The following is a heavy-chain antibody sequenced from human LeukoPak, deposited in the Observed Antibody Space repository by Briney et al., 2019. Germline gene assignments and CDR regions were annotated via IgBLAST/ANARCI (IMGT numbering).Heavy chain of an antibody. CDR2: ISSSSSTI. D-gene: IGHD3-10*01. J-gene: IGHJ4*02. CDR3: ASSLLLWFGDL. V-gene: IGHV3-48*04. CDR1: GFTFSSYS. Sequence: GSLRLSCAASGFTFSSYSMNWVRQAPGKGLEWVSYISSSSSTIYYADSVKGRFTISRDNAKNSLYLQMNSLRAEDTAVYYCASSLLLWFGDLWGQGTLVTVSS.